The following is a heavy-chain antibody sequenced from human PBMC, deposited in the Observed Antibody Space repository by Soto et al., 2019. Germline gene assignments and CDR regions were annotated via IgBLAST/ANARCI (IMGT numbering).Heavy chain of an antibody. V-gene: IGHV1-18*04. Sequence: AAVKPSCKASGYTFTSHVLPWGRRAPGQELEWMGWISANNGNTEYAQKFQGRVTMTRDKSTSTAYMELRSLRSDDTAVYYCSSDIPPASRIWFDSWGQGTQV. J-gene: IGHJ5*01. D-gene: IGHD2-21*01. CDR2: ISANNGNT. CDR3: SSDIPPASRIWFDS. CDR1: GYTFTSHV.